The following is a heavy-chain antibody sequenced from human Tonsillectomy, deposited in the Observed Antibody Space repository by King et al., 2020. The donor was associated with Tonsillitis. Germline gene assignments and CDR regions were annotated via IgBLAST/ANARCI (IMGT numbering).Heavy chain of an antibody. CDR2: IGSKTDGGAT. D-gene: IGHD2-21*01. V-gene: IGHV3-15*07. CDR1: GFTVSNAW. J-gene: IGHJ6*03. CDR3: VTGGCGSAICPTYAYYYMDV. Sequence: VQLVESGGDLVKPGGSLRLSCAASGFTVSNAWMNWVRQAPGKGLEWVGRIGSKTDGGATEYAAPVKGRFTVSRDDSKNTLSLQMDSLKTEDTAVYYCVTGGCGSAICPTYAYYYMDVWGKGTTVTVSS.